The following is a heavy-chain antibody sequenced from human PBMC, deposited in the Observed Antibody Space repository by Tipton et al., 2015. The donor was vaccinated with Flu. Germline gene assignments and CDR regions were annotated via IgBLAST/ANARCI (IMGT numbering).Heavy chain of an antibody. V-gene: IGHV4-4*07. D-gene: IGHD3-22*01. CDR1: GTSITGYY. Sequence: TLSLTCSVFGTSITGYYWSWIRQPAGKGLEWIGRIHTSGSTDYNPSLKSRVTMSVDTSKNQISLKLYSVTAADTAVYYCARANYYDSYPYFYGIDVWGQGTTVTVSS. CDR3: ARANYYDSYPYFYGIDV. J-gene: IGHJ6*02. CDR2: IHTSGST.